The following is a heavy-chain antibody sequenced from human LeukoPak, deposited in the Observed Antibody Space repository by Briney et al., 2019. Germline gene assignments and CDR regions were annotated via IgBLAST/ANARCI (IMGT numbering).Heavy chain of an antibody. Sequence: GGSLRLSCAASGFTFSSYWMSWVRQAPGKGLEWVAFIRYDGSNKYYADSVKGRFTISRDNSKNTLYLQMNSLRAEDTAVYYCAKDAVAGTLGLYYFDYWGQGTLVTVSS. CDR2: IRYDGSNK. CDR3: AKDAVAGTLGLYYFDY. V-gene: IGHV3-30*02. D-gene: IGHD6-19*01. J-gene: IGHJ4*02. CDR1: GFTFSSYW.